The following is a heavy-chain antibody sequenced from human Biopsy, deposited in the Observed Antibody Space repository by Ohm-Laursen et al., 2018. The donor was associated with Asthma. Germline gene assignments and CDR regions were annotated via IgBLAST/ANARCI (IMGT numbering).Heavy chain of an antibody. V-gene: IGHV3-74*01. CDR2: INSDGSST. D-gene: IGHD4-17*01. J-gene: IGHJ5*02. Sequence: GSLRLSCTASGFTFSSYWMHWVRHAPGKGLVRVSRINSDGSSTSYADSVKGRFTISRDNAKNTLYLQMNSLRAEDTAVYYCARVAYGDLTCFDPWGQGTLVTVSS. CDR1: GFTFSSYW. CDR3: ARVAYGDLTCFDP.